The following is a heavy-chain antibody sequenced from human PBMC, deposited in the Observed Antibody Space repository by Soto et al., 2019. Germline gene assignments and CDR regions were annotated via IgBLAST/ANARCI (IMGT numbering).Heavy chain of an antibody. CDR3: ARVIWSGHLTSDL. CDR1: GFTFSSNS. J-gene: IGHJ5*02. CDR2: ISSSSSTI. Sequence: EVQVVESGGGLVQPGGSLRLSCAASGFTFSSNSMNWVRQAPGKGLECISYISSSSSTIYADSVKGRFTISRDNAKNSLYLQMNSLRDEDTAVYYCARVIWSGHLTSDLWGQGTPVTVSS. D-gene: IGHD3-3*01. V-gene: IGHV3-48*02.